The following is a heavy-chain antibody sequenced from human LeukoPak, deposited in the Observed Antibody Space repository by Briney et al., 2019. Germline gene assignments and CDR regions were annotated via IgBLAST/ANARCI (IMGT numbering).Heavy chain of an antibody. CDR3: AKSNPYAFSGWYDGQEYFQH. CDR1: GFTFSSYA. J-gene: IGHJ1*01. D-gene: IGHD6-19*01. CDR2: ISGSGGST. Sequence: SGGSLRLSCAASGFTFSSYAMSWVRQAPGKGLEWVSAISGSGGSTYYADSVKGRFTISRDNSKNTLYLQMNSLRAEDTAVYYCAKSNPYAFSGWYDGQEYFQHWGQGTLVTVSS. V-gene: IGHV3-23*01.